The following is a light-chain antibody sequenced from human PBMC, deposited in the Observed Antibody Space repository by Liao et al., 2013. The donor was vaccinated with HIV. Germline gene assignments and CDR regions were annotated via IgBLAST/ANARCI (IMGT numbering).Light chain of an antibody. CDR2: HDS. CDR1: NIGSKS. CDR3: QVWDSSIRGVV. Sequence: SYVLTQPPSVSVAPGKTARITCGGKNIGSKSVHWYQQKPGQAPVMVISHDSERPSGIPERFSGSNSGNTATLTISRVEAGDEADYYCQVWDSSIRGVVFGGGTKLTVL. V-gene: IGLV3-21*04. J-gene: IGLJ2*01.